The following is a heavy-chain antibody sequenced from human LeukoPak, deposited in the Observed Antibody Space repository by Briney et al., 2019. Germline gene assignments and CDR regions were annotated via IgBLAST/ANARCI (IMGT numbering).Heavy chain of an antibody. V-gene: IGHV3-23*01. CDR1: GFTFNSYA. Sequence: GGSLRLSCAASGFTFNSYAMSWVRQAPGKGLEWVSVIGGSNGITFYVGSVKGRFTISRDNSKDTLYLQMNSLRAEDTAVYYCARNENSGWGYFDYWGQGTLVTVSS. D-gene: IGHD5-12*01. CDR3: ARNENSGWGYFDY. CDR2: IGGSNGIT. J-gene: IGHJ4*02.